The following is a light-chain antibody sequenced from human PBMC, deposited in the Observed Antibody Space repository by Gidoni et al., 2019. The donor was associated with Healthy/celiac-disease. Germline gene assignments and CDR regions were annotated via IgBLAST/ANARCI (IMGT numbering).Light chain of an antibody. CDR2: DAS. Sequence: EIVLTQSPATLSLSPGERATRYCLASQSVSSYLAWYQQKPGQAPRLLIYDASNRATGIPARFSGSGSGTDFTLTISSLEPEDFAVYYCQQSSNWPITFGQGTKLEIK. J-gene: IGKJ2*01. V-gene: IGKV3-11*01. CDR1: QSVSSY. CDR3: QQSSNWPIT.